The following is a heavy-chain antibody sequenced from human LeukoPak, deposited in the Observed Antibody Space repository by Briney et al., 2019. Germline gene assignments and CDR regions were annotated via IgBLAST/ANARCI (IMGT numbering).Heavy chain of an antibody. J-gene: IGHJ4*02. V-gene: IGHV4-59*08. CDR2: IYYSGST. Sequence: SETLSLTCTVSGGSISSYYWSWIRQPPGKGLEWIGYIYYSGSTNYNPSLKSRVTISVDTSKNQFSLKLSSVTAADTAAYYCARLPLTNYYDSSGYPPFDYWGQGTLVTVSS. D-gene: IGHD3-22*01. CDR3: ARLPLTNYYDSSGYPPFDY. CDR1: GGSISSYY.